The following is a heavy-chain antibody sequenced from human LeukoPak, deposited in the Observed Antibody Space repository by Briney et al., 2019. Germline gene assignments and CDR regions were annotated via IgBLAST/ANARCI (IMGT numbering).Heavy chain of an antibody. D-gene: IGHD1-26*01. Sequence: QAGGSLRLSCAASGFTFSSYWMHWVRQAPGKGLVWVSRINSDGSSTSYADSVKGRFTISRDNAKNSLYLQLNSLRAEDTAVYYCARSLVVGATYPYHWGQGTLVTVSS. CDR2: INSDGSST. CDR1: GFTFSSYW. J-gene: IGHJ5*02. CDR3: ARSLVVGATYPYH. V-gene: IGHV3-74*01.